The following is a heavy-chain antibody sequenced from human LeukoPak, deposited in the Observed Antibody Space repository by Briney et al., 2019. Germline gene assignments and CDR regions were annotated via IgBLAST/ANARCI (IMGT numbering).Heavy chain of an antibody. D-gene: IGHD6-13*01. CDR2: IYADGNT. J-gene: IGHJ4*02. Sequence: GGSLRLSCAASGFIVNTNYMTWVRQAPGRGLEWVSFIYADGNTYYADSVKGRFTISRDNAKKSLYLQMNSLRAEDTAVYYCARWVDYWGQGTLVTVSS. CDR3: ARWVDY. V-gene: IGHV3-53*01. CDR1: GFIVNTNY.